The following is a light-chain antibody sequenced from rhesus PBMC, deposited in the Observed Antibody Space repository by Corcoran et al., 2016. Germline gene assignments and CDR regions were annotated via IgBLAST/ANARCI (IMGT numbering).Light chain of an antibody. CDR2: YAS. J-gene: IGKJ3*01. Sequence: DIQMTQSPSSLSASVGDRVTITCRTSQGINNYLAWYQQKPGKAPKPLIYYASNLESGGPSTFSGSGSGTEVTLTISRLQPEYFATYYCQQYNSPPFTFGPGTKLDIK. CDR1: QGINNY. CDR3: QQYNSPPFT. V-gene: IGKV1-37*01.